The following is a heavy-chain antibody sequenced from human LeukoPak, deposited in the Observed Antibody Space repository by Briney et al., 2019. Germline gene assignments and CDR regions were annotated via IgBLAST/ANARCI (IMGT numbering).Heavy chain of an antibody. CDR3: ARVGATVDP. D-gene: IGHD1-26*01. J-gene: IGHJ5*02. CDR2: ISAHNGNA. CDR1: GYTFTSYG. V-gene: IGHV1-18*01. Sequence: ASVKVSCKTSGYTFTSYGINWVRQAPGQGLEWMGRISAHNGNANYAQKFQGRVTMTTDTLATTAYMELRSLRSDDTAVYYCARVGATVDPWGQGTLVTVSS.